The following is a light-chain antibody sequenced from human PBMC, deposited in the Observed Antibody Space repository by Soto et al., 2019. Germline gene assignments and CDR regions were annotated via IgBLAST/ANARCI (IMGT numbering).Light chain of an antibody. V-gene: IGLV1-40*01. CDR2: NDT. CDR3: QSFDIHVLGLV. Sequence: QSVLTQPPSVSGAPGQRVTISCTGSNSNIGAGFCVQWYQHFPRTAPRLLIYNDTDRLSGVPDRFSASTSGTSASLAITGLRDEDEGYYYCQSFDIHVLGLVFGVGTKLTVL. CDR1: NSNIGAGFC. J-gene: IGLJ2*01.